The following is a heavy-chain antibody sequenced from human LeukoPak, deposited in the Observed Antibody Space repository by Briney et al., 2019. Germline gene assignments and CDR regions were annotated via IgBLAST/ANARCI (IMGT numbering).Heavy chain of an antibody. J-gene: IGHJ4*02. D-gene: IGHD2-15*01. V-gene: IGHV3-66*01. Sequence: GGSLRLSCAASGFTVSSNYMSWVRQAPVKGLEWVSVIYSGGSTYYADSVKGRFTISRDNSKDTLYLQMNSLRAEDTAVYYCARVLALGQFDYWGQGTLVTVSS. CDR1: GFTVSSNY. CDR2: IYSGGST. CDR3: ARVLALGQFDY.